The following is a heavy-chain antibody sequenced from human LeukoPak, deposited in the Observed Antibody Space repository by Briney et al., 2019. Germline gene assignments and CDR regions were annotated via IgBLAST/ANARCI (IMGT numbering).Heavy chain of an antibody. Sequence: SETLSLTCTVSGGSISSYYWSWIRQPPGKGLEWIGSIYYSGSTNYNPSLKSRVTISVDTSKNQFSLRLSSVTAADTAVYYCARGRDDTAMVHWYFDLWGRGTLVTVSS. D-gene: IGHD5-18*01. V-gene: IGHV4-59*12. J-gene: IGHJ2*01. CDR1: GGSISSYY. CDR2: IYYSGST. CDR3: ARGRDDTAMVHWYFDL.